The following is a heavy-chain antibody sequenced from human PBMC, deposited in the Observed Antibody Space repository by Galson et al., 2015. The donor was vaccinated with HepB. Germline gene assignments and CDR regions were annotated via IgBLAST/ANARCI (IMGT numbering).Heavy chain of an antibody. Sequence: TLFLTCTVSGGSISSGGYYWSWIRQHPGKGLEWIGLLYSSGRTYYSPSLKSRITMSIDTSKNQFSLKLSSVTAADTAVYYCARALRFLEWLFPQYYFDYWGRGTLVTVSS. CDR2: LYSSGRT. D-gene: IGHD3-3*01. J-gene: IGHJ4*02. V-gene: IGHV4-31*03. CDR3: ARALRFLEWLFPQYYFDY. CDR1: GGSISSGGYY.